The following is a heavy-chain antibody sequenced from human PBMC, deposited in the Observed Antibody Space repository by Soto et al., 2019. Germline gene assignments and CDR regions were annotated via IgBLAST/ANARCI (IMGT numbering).Heavy chain of an antibody. CDR3: ARAPYSSSWYEIKTPYYFDY. Sequence: DSGGGVVQPGRSLRLSCAASGFTFSSYAMHWVRQAPGKGLEWVAVISYDGSNKYYADSVKGRFTISRDNSKNTLYLQMNSLRAEDTAVYYCARAPYSSSWYEIKTPYYFDYWGQGTLVTVSS. CDR1: GFTFSSYA. D-gene: IGHD6-13*01. J-gene: IGHJ4*02. CDR2: ISYDGSNK. V-gene: IGHV3-30-3*01.